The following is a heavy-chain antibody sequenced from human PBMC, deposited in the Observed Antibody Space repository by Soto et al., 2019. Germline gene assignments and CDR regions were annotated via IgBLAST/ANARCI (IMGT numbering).Heavy chain of an antibody. CDR1: GGSISSYY. V-gene: IGHV4-4*07. J-gene: IGHJ5*02. Sequence: SETLSLTCTVSGGSISSYYWSWIRQPAGKGLEWIGRIYTSGSTNYNPSLKSRVTMSVDTPKNQFSLKLSSVTAADTAVYYCARGRSYYDFWSGYYTGVWFDPWGQGTLVTVSS. D-gene: IGHD3-3*01. CDR3: ARGRSYYDFWSGYYTGVWFDP. CDR2: IYTSGST.